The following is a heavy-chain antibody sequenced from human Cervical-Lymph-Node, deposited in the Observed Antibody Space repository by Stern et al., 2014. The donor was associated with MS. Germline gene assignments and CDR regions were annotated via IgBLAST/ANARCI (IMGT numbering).Heavy chain of an antibody. J-gene: IGHJ6*02. V-gene: IGHV3-30*03. CDR3: MGVGDAMHV. CDR2: MSFVGGNK. CDR1: GFSLSNSG. Sequence: VHLVESGGGVVQPGRSLTLSCAASGFSLSNSGMHWVRQAPGKGLEWVAVMSFVGGNKKYGDSVKGRFRISRDMANNTLFLQMNSLRPEDTAVYYCMGVGDAMHVWGQGTTVIVSS.